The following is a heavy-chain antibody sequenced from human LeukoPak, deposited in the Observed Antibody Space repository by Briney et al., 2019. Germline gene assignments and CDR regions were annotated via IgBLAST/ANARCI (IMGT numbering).Heavy chain of an antibody. J-gene: IGHJ3*02. CDR1: GFTLSSYE. CDR3: ARYWYGSVYVNDAFDI. CDR2: ISSSGSTI. D-gene: IGHD5/OR15-5a*01. Sequence: GRSLRLSCAASGFTLSSYEMNWVRQAPGKGLEWVSYISSSGSTIYYADSGQGRFTISRDNAKHSLYLQMNSLSAADTAVYYCARYWYGSVYVNDAFDIWGQGTMVTVSS. V-gene: IGHV3-48*03.